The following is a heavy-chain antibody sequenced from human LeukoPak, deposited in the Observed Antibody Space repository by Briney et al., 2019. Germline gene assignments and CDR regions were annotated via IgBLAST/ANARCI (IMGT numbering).Heavy chain of an antibody. D-gene: IGHD2-2*01. Sequence: SQTLSLTCTVSGGSISSDGYYWSWIRQPPGKGLEWIGYIYYSGSTNYNPSLKSRVTISVDTSKNQFSLKLSSVTAADTAVYYCARVSCSSTSCYLVDYWGQGTLVTVSS. CDR1: GGSISSDGYY. CDR2: IYYSGST. J-gene: IGHJ4*02. V-gene: IGHV4-61*08. CDR3: ARVSCSSTSCYLVDY.